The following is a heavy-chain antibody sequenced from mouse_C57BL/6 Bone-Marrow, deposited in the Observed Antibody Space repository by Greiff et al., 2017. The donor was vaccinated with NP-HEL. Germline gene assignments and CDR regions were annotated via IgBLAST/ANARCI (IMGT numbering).Heavy chain of an antibody. V-gene: IGHV2-9*01. CDR1: GFSLTSYG. Sequence: VKLMESGPGLVAPSQSLSITCTVSGFSLTSYGVDWVRQPPGKGLEWLGVIWGGGSTNYNSAHMSRLSISTDDPKSQVFLKMNRLQTDDTSMYYCSKSGLTTVVAPYFDVWGTGTTVTVSS. D-gene: IGHD1-1*01. CDR3: SKSGLTTVVAPYFDV. CDR2: IWGGGST. J-gene: IGHJ1*03.